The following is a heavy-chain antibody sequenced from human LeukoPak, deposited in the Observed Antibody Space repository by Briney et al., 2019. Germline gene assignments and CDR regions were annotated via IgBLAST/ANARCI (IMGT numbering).Heavy chain of an antibody. J-gene: IGHJ4*02. CDR1: GFTFSSYS. CDR3: ARKSNSGSYYDASLPGDY. Sequence: GGSLRLSCAASGFTFSSYSMNWVRQAPGKGLEWVSSISNSSSYIYYADSVKGRFTISRDNAKNSLYLQMNSLRAEDTAVYYCARKSNSGSYYDASLPGDYWGQGTLVTVSS. D-gene: IGHD1-26*01. CDR2: ISNSSSYI. V-gene: IGHV3-21*01.